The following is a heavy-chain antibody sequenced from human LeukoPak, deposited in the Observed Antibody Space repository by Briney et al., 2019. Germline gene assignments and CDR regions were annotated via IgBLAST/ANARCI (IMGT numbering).Heavy chain of an antibody. V-gene: IGHV4-30-2*01. J-gene: IGHJ6*02. CDR2: IYHSGST. CDR3: ARAPIDAYGMDV. CDR1: GGSISSGGYS. D-gene: IGHD1-26*01. Sequence: SETLSLTCAVSGGSISSGGYSWSWIRQPPGKGLEWIGYIYHSGSTYYNPSLKSRVTISVNRSKNQFSLKLSSVTAADTAVYYCARAPIDAYGMDVWGQGTTVTVSS.